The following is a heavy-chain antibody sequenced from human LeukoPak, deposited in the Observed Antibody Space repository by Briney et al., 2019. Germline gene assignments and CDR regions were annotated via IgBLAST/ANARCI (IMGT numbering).Heavy chain of an antibody. CDR3: AKDERYSVGGSCPFVY. CDR1: GFTCSSYA. CDR2: ISGIGSST. V-gene: IGHV3-23*01. D-gene: IGHD2-15*01. J-gene: IGHJ4*02. Sequence: PGGSLRLSCAVSGFTCSSYAMSWVRPAPGKGLEWDSGISGIGSSTYDADSVKGRFTISRDHCKNPQYLQMNNRRAEGAGEYCCAKDERYSVGGSCPFVYWGQGALVTVSS.